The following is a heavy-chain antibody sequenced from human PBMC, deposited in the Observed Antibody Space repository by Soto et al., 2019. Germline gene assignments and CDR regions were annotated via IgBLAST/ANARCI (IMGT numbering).Heavy chain of an antibody. CDR2: IYNGGNS. D-gene: IGHD2-15*01. CDR3: ARASLTAPYSMDA. Sequence: QVQLQESGPGLVKPSQTLSLTCTVSGDSMNSGDYYWNWIRQSPGKGLEWIGHIYNGGNSYRNPSLQGRRTISIDVPQKLFLFSLYSVTCPDIPVFSCARASLTAPYSMDACGRGTSVTVSS. CDR1: GDSMNSGDYY. J-gene: IGHJ6*02. V-gene: IGHV4-30-4*01.